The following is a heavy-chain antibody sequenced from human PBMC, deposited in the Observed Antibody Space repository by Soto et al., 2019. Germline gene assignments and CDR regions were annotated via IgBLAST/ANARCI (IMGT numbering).Heavy chain of an antibody. CDR2: ISYDGRNE. CDR1: GFTFSAFA. D-gene: IGHD3-10*01. Sequence: GGSLRLSCTVSGFTFSAFAMYWVRQAPGKGLEWVALISYDGRNEDYAESVRGRFTISRDNSKNTLYLDMNSLSAEDSAVYFCAKGVVREPAYFDYWGQGTMVTV. J-gene: IGHJ4*02. CDR3: AKGVVREPAYFDY. V-gene: IGHV3-30*18.